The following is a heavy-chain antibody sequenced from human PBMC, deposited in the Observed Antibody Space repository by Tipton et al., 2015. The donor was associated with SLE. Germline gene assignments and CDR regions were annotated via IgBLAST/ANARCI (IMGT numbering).Heavy chain of an antibody. CDR1: GGSISSRSYY. J-gene: IGHJ6*02. CDR2: IYYSGNT. Sequence: TLSLTCTVSGGSISSRSYYWAWIRQPPGKGLEWIGSIYYSGNTYYNPSLRSRVTISIDTSKNLFSLKLSSVTAADTAVYYCAREGPEYYYDSSGRGLDVWGQGTTVTVSS. V-gene: IGHV4-39*02. D-gene: IGHD3-22*01. CDR3: AREGPEYYYDSSGRGLDV.